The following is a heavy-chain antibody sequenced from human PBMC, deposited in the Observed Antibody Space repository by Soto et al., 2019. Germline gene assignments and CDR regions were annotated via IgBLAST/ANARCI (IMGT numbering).Heavy chain of an antibody. Sequence: PSETLSLTCTVSGGSISSSSYYWGWIRQPPGKGLEGIGYIYYSGSTNYNPSLKSRVTISVDTSKNQFSLKLSSVTAADTAVYYCARAEGFGYYDSSGYYGRYFDYWGQGTLVTVSS. D-gene: IGHD3-22*01. CDR3: ARAEGFGYYDSSGYYGRYFDY. V-gene: IGHV4-61*05. J-gene: IGHJ4*02. CDR2: IYYSGST. CDR1: GGSISSSSYY.